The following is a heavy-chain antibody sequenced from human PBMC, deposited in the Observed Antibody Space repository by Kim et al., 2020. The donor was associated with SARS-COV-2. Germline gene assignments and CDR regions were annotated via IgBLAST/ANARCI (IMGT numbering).Heavy chain of an antibody. CDR1: GFTFSSYG. V-gene: IGHV3-33*05. Sequence: GGSLRLSCAASGFTFSSYGMHWVRQAPGKGLEWVAVISYDGSNKYYADSVKGRFTISRDNSKNTLYLQMNSLRAEDTAVYYCARDQQGIAAAGIVYCGQGTLVTVSS. CDR3: ARDQQGIAAAGIVY. D-gene: IGHD6-13*01. CDR2: ISYDGSNK. J-gene: IGHJ4*02.